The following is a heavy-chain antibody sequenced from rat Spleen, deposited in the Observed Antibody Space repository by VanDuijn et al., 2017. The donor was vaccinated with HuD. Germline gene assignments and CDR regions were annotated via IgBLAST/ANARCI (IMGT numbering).Heavy chain of an antibody. Sequence: EVQLVESGGGLVQPGRSLKLSCAASGFTFSDYAMAWVRQAPKKGLEWVATIIYDGSSTYYRDSVKGRFTISRDNAKSTLYLQMDSLRSEDTATYYCARHGDTYGWFADWGQGTLVTVSS. CDR3: ARHGDTYGWFAD. J-gene: IGHJ3*01. CDR2: IIYDGSST. D-gene: IGHD2-2*01. V-gene: IGHV5-17*01. CDR1: GFTFSDYA.